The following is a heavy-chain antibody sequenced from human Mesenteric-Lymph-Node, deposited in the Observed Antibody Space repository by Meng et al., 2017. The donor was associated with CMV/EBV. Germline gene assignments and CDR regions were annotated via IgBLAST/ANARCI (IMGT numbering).Heavy chain of an antibody. CDR3: ARGVAFDF. V-gene: IGHV4-61*01. CDR1: GGSVSSGSYY. Sequence: GSLRLSCTVSGGSVSSGSYYWSWIRQPPGKGLEWIGYIYHSGSTVYNPSLKSRATISVDTSKSQFSLKVRSVTAADTARYYCARGVAFDFWGQGTLVTVSS. CDR2: IYHSGST. J-gene: IGHJ4*02. D-gene: IGHD3-10*01.